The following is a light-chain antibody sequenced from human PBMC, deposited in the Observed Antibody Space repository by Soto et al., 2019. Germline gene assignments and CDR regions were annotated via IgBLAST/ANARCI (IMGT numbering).Light chain of an antibody. CDR1: QNINSDY. V-gene: IGKV3-20*01. CDR3: QQYGSSPWT. Sequence: EIVMTQSPATLSVSPGESATLSCRASQNINSDYFAWYQQKPGQAPRLLIYGASSRATGIPGRFSGSGSGTDFTLTISRLEPEDFAVYYCQQYGSSPWTFGQGTKVDIK. CDR2: GAS. J-gene: IGKJ1*01.